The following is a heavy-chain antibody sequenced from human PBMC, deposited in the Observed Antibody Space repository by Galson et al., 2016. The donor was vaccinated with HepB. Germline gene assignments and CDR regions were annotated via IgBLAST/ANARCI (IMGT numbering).Heavy chain of an antibody. D-gene: IGHD3-16*01. V-gene: IGHV3-33*01. CDR2: IWYDGSNK. Sequence: SLRLSCAASGFTFSNYGMHWVRQAPGKGLEWVAVIWYDGSNKYFADSVKGRFTISTDSSNNTLYLQMNSLRAEDTAVYYCAREKGAEAGMDYWGQGTVVTVSS. CDR3: AREKGAEAGMDY. J-gene: IGHJ4*02. CDR1: GFTFSNYG.